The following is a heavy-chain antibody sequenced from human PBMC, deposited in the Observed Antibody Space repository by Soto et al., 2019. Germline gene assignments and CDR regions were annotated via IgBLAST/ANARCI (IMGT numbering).Heavy chain of an antibody. CDR3: AKGSSTSLFGMDV. V-gene: IGHV3-23*01. CDR2: ISGSGGST. Sequence: EVQLLESGGGLVQPGGSLRLSCAASGFTFSSYAMSWVRQAPGKGLEWVSAISGSGGSTYYADSVKGRFTISRDNSKNKLYLQMNSLSAEDTAVYYCAKGSSTSLFGMDVWGQGTTVTVSS. D-gene: IGHD2-2*01. J-gene: IGHJ6*02. CDR1: GFTFSSYA.